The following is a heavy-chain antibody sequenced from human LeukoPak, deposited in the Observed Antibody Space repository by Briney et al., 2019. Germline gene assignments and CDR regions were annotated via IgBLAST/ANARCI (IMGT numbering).Heavy chain of an antibody. CDR1: GGSISSYY. V-gene: IGHV4-4*07. D-gene: IGHD6-19*01. J-gene: IGHJ4*02. CDR3: ARAPEFSSGWLLGC. CDR2: IHTSGST. Sequence: SETLSLTCSVSGGSISSYYGSWIRQSAGKGLEWIGRIHTSGSTNYNPSLKSRVTMSVDTSKNQFSLKVSFVSAADTGVYYCARAPEFSSGWLLGCWGQGSLVTVSS.